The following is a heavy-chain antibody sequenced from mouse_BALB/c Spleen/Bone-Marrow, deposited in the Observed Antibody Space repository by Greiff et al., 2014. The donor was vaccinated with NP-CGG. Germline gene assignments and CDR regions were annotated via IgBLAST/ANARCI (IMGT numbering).Heavy chain of an antibody. Sequence: VQLQQSSGAELVKPGASVKLSCTASGFNIKDTYMHWVKQRPEQGLEWIGGIDPANGNTKYDPKFQGKATITADTSSNTAYLQLSSLTSEDTAVYYCANYYYGSSLFAYWGQGTLVTVPA. CDR1: GFNIKDTY. D-gene: IGHD1-1*01. CDR3: ANYYYGSSLFAY. J-gene: IGHJ3*01. CDR2: IDPANGNT. V-gene: IGHV14-3*02.